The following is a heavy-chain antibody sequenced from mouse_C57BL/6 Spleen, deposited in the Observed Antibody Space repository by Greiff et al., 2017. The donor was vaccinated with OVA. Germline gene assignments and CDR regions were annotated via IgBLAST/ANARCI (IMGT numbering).Heavy chain of an antibody. CDR1: GFTFSSYA. V-gene: IGHV5-4*01. CDR2: ISDGGSYT. J-gene: IGHJ3*01. CDR3: ARDGIYYGNLAWFAY. Sequence: EVKLVESGGGLVKPGGSLKLSCAASGFTFSSYAMSWVRQTPEKRLEWVATISDGGSYTYYPDNVKGRFTISRDNAKNNLYLQMSHLKSEDTAKYYCARDGIYYGNLAWFAYWGQGTLVTVSA. D-gene: IGHD2-1*01.